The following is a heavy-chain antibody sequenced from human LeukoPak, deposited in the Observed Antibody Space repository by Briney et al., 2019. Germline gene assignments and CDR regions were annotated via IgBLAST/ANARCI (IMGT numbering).Heavy chain of an antibody. J-gene: IGHJ4*02. V-gene: IGHV3-23*01. CDR1: GFTFSNYA. CDR2: ISGNGGKI. CDR3: AKRDYYDSSGYAPLFDY. Sequence: GGSLRLSCAASGFTFSNYAMAWVRQAPGEGLEWVSGISGNGGKIYYADSVKGRFTISRDNSKNTLYLQMNSLRGEDAAIYFCAKRDYYDSSGYAPLFDYWGQGTLVTVSP. D-gene: IGHD3-22*01.